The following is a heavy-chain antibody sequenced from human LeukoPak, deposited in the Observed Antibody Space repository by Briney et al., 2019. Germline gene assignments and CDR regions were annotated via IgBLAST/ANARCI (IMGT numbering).Heavy chain of an antibody. CDR2: INPNSGGT. CDR3: ARADKEWFRYGFDY. Sequence: GASVKVSCKASGYTFTGYYMHWVRQAPGQGLEWMGWINPNSGGTNYAQKFQGRVTMTRDTSISTAYMELSRLRFDDTAVYYCARADKEWFRYGFDYWGQGTLVTVSS. CDR1: GYTFTGYY. D-gene: IGHD3-3*01. J-gene: IGHJ4*02. V-gene: IGHV1-2*02.